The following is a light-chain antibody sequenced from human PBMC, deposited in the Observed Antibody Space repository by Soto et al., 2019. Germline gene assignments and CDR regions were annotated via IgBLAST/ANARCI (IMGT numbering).Light chain of an antibody. J-gene: IGLJ1*01. V-gene: IGLV2-14*01. Sequence: QSVLTQPASVSGSPGQSITISCTGTSSDVGGYNYVSWYQQHPGKAPKLVIYDVSNRPSGVSNRFSGSKSGNTASLTISGLQAEYEADYYCSSNTISSTPFGTGTLVTVL. CDR1: SSDVGGYNY. CDR3: SSNTISSTP. CDR2: DVS.